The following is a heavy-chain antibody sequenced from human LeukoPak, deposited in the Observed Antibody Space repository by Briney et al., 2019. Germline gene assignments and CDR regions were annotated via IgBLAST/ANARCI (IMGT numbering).Heavy chain of an antibody. CDR1: GYTFTGYY. CDR3: ARAGYCSSSNCRSWFDP. V-gene: IGHV1-2*02. Sequence: ASVKVSCKASGYTFTGYYMHWVRQAPGQGLEWMGWINPNSGGTNYAQKFQGRVTMTRDTSISTVYMELSRLRSDDTAVYYCARAGYCSSSNCRSWFDPWGQGTLVTVSS. CDR2: INPNSGGT. D-gene: IGHD2-2*01. J-gene: IGHJ5*02.